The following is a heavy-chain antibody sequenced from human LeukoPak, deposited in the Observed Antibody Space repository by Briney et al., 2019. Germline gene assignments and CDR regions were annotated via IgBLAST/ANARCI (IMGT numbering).Heavy chain of an antibody. Sequence: GGSLRLSCAASGFTFSSYAMHWVCQAPGKGLEWGAVISYDGSNKYYADSVKGRFTISRDNSKNTLYLQMNSLRAEDTAVYYCARSRGQGYCSSTSCYAGLMDYWGQGTLVTVSS. D-gene: IGHD2-2*01. J-gene: IGHJ4*02. CDR1: GFTFSSYA. CDR2: ISYDGSNK. V-gene: IGHV3-30*04. CDR3: ARSRGQGYCSSTSCYAGLMDY.